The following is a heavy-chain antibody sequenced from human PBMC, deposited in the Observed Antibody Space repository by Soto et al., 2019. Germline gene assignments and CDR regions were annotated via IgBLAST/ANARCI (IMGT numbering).Heavy chain of an antibody. J-gene: IGHJ6*03. Sequence: PSETLSLTCTVSGGSISSSSYYWGWIRQPPGKGLEWIGSIYYSGSTYYNPSLKSRVTISVDTSKNQFSLKLSSVTAADTAVYYCARHLSERNYYYYYYMDVWGKGTTVTVSS. CDR1: GGSISSSSYY. CDR3: ARHLSERNYYYYYYMDV. CDR2: IYYSGST. D-gene: IGHD1-1*01. V-gene: IGHV4-39*01.